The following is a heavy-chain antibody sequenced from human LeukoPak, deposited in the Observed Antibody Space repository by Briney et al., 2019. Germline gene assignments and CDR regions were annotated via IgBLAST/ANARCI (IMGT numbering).Heavy chain of an antibody. D-gene: IGHD3-10*01. CDR3: AMEGFGLCYFDY. J-gene: IGHJ4*02. CDR2: IKPDGSEK. Sequence: SLRLSCAASGISVSTNYMTWVRQAPGKGLEWVANIKPDGSEKHYVDSVKGRFTISRDNAKNSLYLQMNSLRAEDTAVYYCAMEGFGLCYFDYWGQGTLVTVSS. CDR1: GISVSTNY. V-gene: IGHV3-7*04.